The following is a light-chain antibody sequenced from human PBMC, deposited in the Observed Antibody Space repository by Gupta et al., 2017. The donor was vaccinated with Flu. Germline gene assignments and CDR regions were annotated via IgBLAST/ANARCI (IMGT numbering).Light chain of an antibody. CDR3: QQYNSYSPKT. Sequence: DRVTITCRASQSISSWLAWYQQKPGKAPKLLIYKASSLESGVPSRFSGSGSGTEFTLTISSLQPDDFATYYCQQYNSYSPKTFGQGTKVEIK. V-gene: IGKV1-5*03. CDR2: KAS. CDR1: QSISSW. J-gene: IGKJ1*01.